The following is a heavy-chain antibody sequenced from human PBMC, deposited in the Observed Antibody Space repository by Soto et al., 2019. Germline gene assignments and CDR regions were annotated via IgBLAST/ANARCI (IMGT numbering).Heavy chain of an antibody. Sequence: SETLSLTCTVSCVSISNSSYYWGWIRRPPGKGLEWIGTIYYSGITYYNPSLKSRVTISVDTSKNQFSLKLTSVTAADTAVYYCARHGSNWGQGTLVTVSS. V-gene: IGHV4-39*01. CDR3: ARHGSN. CDR2: IYYSGIT. J-gene: IGHJ4*02. CDR1: CVSISNSSYY.